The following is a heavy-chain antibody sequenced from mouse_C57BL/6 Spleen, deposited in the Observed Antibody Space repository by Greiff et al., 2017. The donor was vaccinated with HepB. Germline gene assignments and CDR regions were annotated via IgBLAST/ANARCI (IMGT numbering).Heavy chain of an antibody. Sequence: EVQLQQSGPELVKPGASVKISCKASGYSFTGYYMNWVKQSPEKSLEWIGEINPSTGGTTYNQTFKAKATLTVDKSSSTAYMQLKSLTSEDSAVYYCARRSITTVVDPFAYWGQGTLVTVSA. V-gene: IGHV1-42*01. CDR1: GYSFTGYY. CDR3: ARRSITTVVDPFAY. D-gene: IGHD1-1*01. J-gene: IGHJ3*01. CDR2: INPSTGGT.